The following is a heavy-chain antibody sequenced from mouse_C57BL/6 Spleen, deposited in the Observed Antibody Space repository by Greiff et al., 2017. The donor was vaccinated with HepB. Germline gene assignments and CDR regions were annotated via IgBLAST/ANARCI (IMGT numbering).Heavy chain of an antibody. Sequence: EVNLVESGGGLVKPGGSLKLSCAASGFTFSSYAMSWVRQTPEKRLEWVATISDGGSYTYYPDNVKGRFTISRDNAKNNLYLQMSHLKSEDTAMYYCARDYRDGGDYFDYWGQGTTLTVSS. J-gene: IGHJ2*01. D-gene: IGHD3-3*01. V-gene: IGHV5-4*01. CDR2: ISDGGSYT. CDR1: GFTFSSYA. CDR3: ARDYRDGGDYFDY.